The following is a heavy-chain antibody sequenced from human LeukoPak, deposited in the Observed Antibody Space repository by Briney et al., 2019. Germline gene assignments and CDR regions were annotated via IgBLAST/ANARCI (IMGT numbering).Heavy chain of an antibody. CDR2: IYYSGST. V-gene: IGHV4-31*03. CDR1: GGSISSGGYY. J-gene: IGHJ4*02. CDR3: ARYCSGGSCYSKLFDY. D-gene: IGHD2-15*01. Sequence: KTSETLSLTCTVSGGSISSGGYYWSWIRQHPGKGLEWIGYIYYSGSTYYNPSLKSRVTISVDTSKNQFSLKLSSVTAADTAVYYCARYCSGGSCYSKLFDYWGQGTLVTVSS.